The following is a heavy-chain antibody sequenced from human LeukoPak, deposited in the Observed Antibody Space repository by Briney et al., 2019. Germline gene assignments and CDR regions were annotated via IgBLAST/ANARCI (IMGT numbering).Heavy chain of an antibody. CDR2: FDPEDGET. J-gene: IGHJ4*02. V-gene: IGHV1-24*01. D-gene: IGHD3-22*01. CDR3: ASSSGDYDSSGYYGPPPGFDY. Sequence: GASVKVSCKVSGYTLTELSMHRVRQAPGKGLEWMGGFDPEDGETIYAQKFQGRITMTRDMSTSTVYMELSSLRSEDTAVYYCASSSGDYDSSGYYGPPPGFDYWGQGTLVTVSS. CDR1: GYTLTELS.